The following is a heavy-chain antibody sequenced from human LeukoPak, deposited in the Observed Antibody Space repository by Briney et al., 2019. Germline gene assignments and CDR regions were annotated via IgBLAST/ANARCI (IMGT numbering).Heavy chain of an antibody. CDR1: GYTFNSYY. J-gene: IGHJ3*02. CDR3: ARVICSGDTCYPPSAVDI. CDR2: ISGYNGKT. D-gene: IGHD2-15*01. V-gene: IGHV1-18*01. Sequence: ASVKVSCKTSGYTFNSYYVGWVRQASGQGLEWMGWISGYNGKTNYAQKFQGRVTMTTDTSTITAYMELRSLRSDDTAVYYCARVICSGDTCYPPSAVDIWGQGTMVTVSS.